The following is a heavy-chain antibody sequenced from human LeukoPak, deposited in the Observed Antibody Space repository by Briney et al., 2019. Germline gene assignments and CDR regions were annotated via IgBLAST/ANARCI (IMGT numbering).Heavy chain of an antibody. Sequence: GGSLRLSCAASGFTFNSNAMSWVRQAPGKGLEWVSAISGSGGSTYYTDSVKGRFTISRDNSKNTLYVQMHSLRADDTAIYYCAKGVEYSNSPRFDYWGQGTLVTVSS. CDR2: ISGSGGST. V-gene: IGHV3-23*01. D-gene: IGHD6-13*01. J-gene: IGHJ4*02. CDR3: AKGVEYSNSPRFDY. CDR1: GFTFNSNA.